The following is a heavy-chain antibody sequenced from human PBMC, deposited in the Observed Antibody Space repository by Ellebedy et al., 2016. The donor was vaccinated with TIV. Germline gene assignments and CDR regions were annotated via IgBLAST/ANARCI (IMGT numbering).Heavy chain of an antibody. V-gene: IGHV1-69*13. Sequence: SVKVSXXASGGTFSSYAISWVRQAPGQGLEWMGGIIPIFGTANYAQKFQGRVTITADESTSTAYMELSSLRSEDTAVYYCARDQTFPVGIAAAGPKGGWFDPWGQGTLVTVSS. CDR3: ARDQTFPVGIAAAGPKGGWFDP. CDR2: IIPIFGTA. D-gene: IGHD6-13*01. J-gene: IGHJ5*02. CDR1: GGTFSSYA.